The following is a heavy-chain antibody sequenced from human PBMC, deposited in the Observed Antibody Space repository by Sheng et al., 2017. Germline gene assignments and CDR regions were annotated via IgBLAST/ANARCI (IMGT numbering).Heavy chain of an antibody. V-gene: IGHV4-34*01. Sequence: QVQLQQWGAGLLKPSETLSLTCAVYGGSFSGYYWSWIRQPPGKGLEWIGEINHSGSTNYNPSLKSRVTISVDTSKNQFSLKLSSVTAADTAVYYCARGVRPLYIVVVPPAADYWGQGTLVTVSS. CDR2: INHSGST. J-gene: IGHJ4*02. CDR1: GGSFSGYY. D-gene: IGHD2-2*01. CDR3: ARGVRPLYIVVVPPAADY.